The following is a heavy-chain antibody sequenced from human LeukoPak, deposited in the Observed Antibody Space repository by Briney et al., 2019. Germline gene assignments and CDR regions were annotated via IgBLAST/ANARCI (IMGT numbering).Heavy chain of an antibody. J-gene: IGHJ6*03. CDR1: GFYLGNHG. CDR2: IYSDGVNK. D-gene: IGHD2-8*01. V-gene: IGHV3-33*01. CDR3: ARHRASVFEGYMDV. Sequence: PGTSLRLSCAASGFYLGNHGMHWVRQAPGKGLVWVAIIYSDGVNKYCADSVKGRFTISRDTSKNTLFLEMESLTTEDTAVYYCARHRASVFEGYMDVWGKGATVSVSS.